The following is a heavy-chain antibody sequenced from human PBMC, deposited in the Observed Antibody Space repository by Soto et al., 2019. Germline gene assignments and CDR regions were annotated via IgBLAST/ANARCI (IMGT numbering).Heavy chain of an antibody. Sequence: VKVSCKVSGYTLTELSMHWVRQAPGKGLEWMGGFDPEDGETIYAQKFQGRVTMTEDTSTDTAYMELSSLRSEDTAVYYCATDRGYDFWSGYSDTSDYWGQGTLVTVS. J-gene: IGHJ4*02. D-gene: IGHD3-3*01. CDR2: FDPEDGET. V-gene: IGHV1-24*01. CDR1: GYTLTELS. CDR3: ATDRGYDFWSGYSDTSDY.